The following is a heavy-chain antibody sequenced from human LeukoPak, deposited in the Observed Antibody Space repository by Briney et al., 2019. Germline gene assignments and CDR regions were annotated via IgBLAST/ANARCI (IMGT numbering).Heavy chain of an antibody. CDR1: GGSISSYY. V-gene: IGHV4-59*01. Sequence: PSETLSLTCTVSGGSISSYYWSWIRQPPGKGLEWIGYIYYSGSTNYNPSLKSRVTISVDTSKNQFSLKLSSVTAADTAVYYCARDRGLVVPSNWFDPWGQGTLSPSPQ. CDR3: ARDRGLVVPSNWFDP. CDR2: IYYSGST. D-gene: IGHD2-2*01. J-gene: IGHJ5*02.